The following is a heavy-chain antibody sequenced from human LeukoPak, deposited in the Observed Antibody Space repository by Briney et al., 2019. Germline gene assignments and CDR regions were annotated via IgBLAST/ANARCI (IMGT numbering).Heavy chain of an antibody. Sequence: GESLRLSCAGSGFTPSNCAMSWVRQAPGKGLEWISYISNDLSTIHYAASVKGRFTISRDNARNSLYLQMDSLRAEDTAVYFCARARGGRTYSETGGYPVFDNWGQGTLVTVSS. CDR1: GFTPSNCA. D-gene: IGHD2-8*02. J-gene: IGHJ4*02. CDR2: ISNDLSTI. V-gene: IGHV3-48*04. CDR3: ARARGGRTYSETGGYPVFDN.